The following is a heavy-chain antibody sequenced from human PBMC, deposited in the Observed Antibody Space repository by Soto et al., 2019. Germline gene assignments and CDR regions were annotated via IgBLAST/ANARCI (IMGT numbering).Heavy chain of an antibody. CDR3: ARDWVHGY. CDR2: ISYDGSNK. D-gene: IGHD3-10*01. V-gene: IGHV3-30-3*01. Sequence: GGSLRLSCAASGFTFSSYAMHWVRQAPGKGLEWVAVISYDGSNKYYADSVKGRFTISRDNAKNSLYLQMNSLRAEDTAVYYCARDWVHGYWGQGTLVTVSS. CDR1: GFTFSSYA. J-gene: IGHJ4*02.